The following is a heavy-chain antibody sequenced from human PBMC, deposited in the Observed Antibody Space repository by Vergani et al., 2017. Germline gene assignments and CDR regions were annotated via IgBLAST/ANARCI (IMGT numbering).Heavy chain of an antibody. CDR3: ARAYYYDSSGYYFDY. CDR2: INHSGST. J-gene: IGHJ4*02. CDR1: GGSFSGYY. Sequence: QVQLQQWGAGLLKPSETLSLTCAVYGGSFSGYYWSWIRQPPGKGLEWIGEINHSGSTNDNPSLKSRVTISVDTSKNQFSLKLSSVTAADTAVYYCARAYYYDSSGYYFDYWGQGTLVTVSS. V-gene: IGHV4-34*01. D-gene: IGHD3-22*01.